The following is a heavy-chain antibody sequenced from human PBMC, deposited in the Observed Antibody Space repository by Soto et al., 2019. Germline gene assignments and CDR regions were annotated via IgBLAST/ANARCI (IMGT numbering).Heavy chain of an antibody. CDR2: INPSGGST. V-gene: IGHV1-46*01. D-gene: IGHD6-6*01. J-gene: IGHJ4*02. CDR3: AGVRVAARHGLGVWEGLCDY. Sequence: GASVKVSCKASGYTFTSYYMHWVRQAPGQGLEWMGIINPSGGSTSYAQKFEGRVTMTRDTSTSTVYMELNSLRAEDTAVYYCAGVRVAARHGLGVWEGLCDYWGQGTLVTVSS. CDR1: GYTFTSYY.